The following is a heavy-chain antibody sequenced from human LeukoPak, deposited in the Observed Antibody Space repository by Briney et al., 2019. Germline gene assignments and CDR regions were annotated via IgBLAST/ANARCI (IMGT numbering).Heavy chain of an antibody. CDR2: FNSDGSST. V-gene: IGHV3-74*01. Sequence: GGSLRLSCAASGFTFSTYWMHWVRQAPGKGLVWVSHFNSDGSSTSYADSVKGRFTISRDNAKNTLYLQMNSLRAVDTALYYCAKDRASYYYYGMDVWGQGTTVTVSS. J-gene: IGHJ6*02. CDR1: GFTFSTYW. CDR3: AKDRASYYYYGMDV.